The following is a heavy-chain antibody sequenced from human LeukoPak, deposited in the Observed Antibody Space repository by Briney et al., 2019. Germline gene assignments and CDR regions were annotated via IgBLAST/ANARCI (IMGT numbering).Heavy chain of an antibody. V-gene: IGHV4-34*01. CDR3: ARKSVDTAMVTALSH. CDR1: GGSFSGYY. J-gene: IGHJ4*02. D-gene: IGHD5-18*01. Sequence: PSETLSLTCAVYGGSFSGYYWSWIRQPPGKGLEWIGEINHSGSTNDNPSLKSRVTISVDTSKNQFSLKLSSVTAADTAVYYCARKSVDTAMVTALSHWGQGTLVTVSS. CDR2: INHSGST.